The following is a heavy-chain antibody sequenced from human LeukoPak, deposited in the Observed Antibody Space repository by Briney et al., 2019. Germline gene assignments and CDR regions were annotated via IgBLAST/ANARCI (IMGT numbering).Heavy chain of an antibody. D-gene: IGHD5-12*01. CDR2: IYYSGST. Sequence: PSQTLSLTCTVSGGSISSGDYYWSWIRQPPGKGLEWIGYIYYSGSTYYNPSLKSRVTISVDTSKNQFSLKLSSVTAADTAVYYCASTHSGYDSFWFDPRGQGTLVTVSS. V-gene: IGHV4-30-4*01. J-gene: IGHJ5*02. CDR1: GGSISSGDYY. CDR3: ASTHSGYDSFWFDP.